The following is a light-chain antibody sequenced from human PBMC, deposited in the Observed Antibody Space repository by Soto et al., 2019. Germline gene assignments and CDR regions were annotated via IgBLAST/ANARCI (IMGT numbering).Light chain of an antibody. Sequence: QSVLTQPASVSGSPGQSITISCTGTSSDIGYSNYVSWYQQHPGKAPKLMIYNVSNRPSGFSDRFSGSKSGNTASLTISGLQAEDEADYYCSSYTGDSTLVFGGGTKLTVL. CDR1: SSDIGYSNY. J-gene: IGLJ2*01. V-gene: IGLV2-14*03. CDR2: NVS. CDR3: SSYTGDSTLV.